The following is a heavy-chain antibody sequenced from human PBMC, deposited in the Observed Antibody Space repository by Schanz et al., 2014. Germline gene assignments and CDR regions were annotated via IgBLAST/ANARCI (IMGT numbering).Heavy chain of an antibody. D-gene: IGHD6-6*01. CDR2: IYYSGST. J-gene: IGHJ4*02. V-gene: IGHV4-59*01. CDR1: GDSISGSY. CDR3: ARHGRSGSSTQHFDY. Sequence: QVQLQESGPGLVKPSETLSLTCTVSGDSISGSYWSWIRQPPGKGLEWIGYIYYSGSTDYNPSLKSRVTMSVDTSKNQFSLKLSSVTAADTAVYYCARHGRSGSSTQHFDYWGLGILVTVSS.